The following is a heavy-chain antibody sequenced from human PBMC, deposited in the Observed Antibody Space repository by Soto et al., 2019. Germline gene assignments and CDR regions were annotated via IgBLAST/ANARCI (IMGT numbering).Heavy chain of an antibody. Sequence: QVQLVESGGGVVQPGRSLRLSCAASGFTFSSYGMHWVRQAPGKGLEWVAVISYDGSNKYYADSVKDRFTISRDNSKNTLYLQMNSLRAEDTAVYYCAKLGYSSSWYGDDYWGQGTLVTVSS. J-gene: IGHJ4*02. D-gene: IGHD6-13*01. CDR1: GFTFSSYG. V-gene: IGHV3-30*18. CDR2: ISYDGSNK. CDR3: AKLGYSSSWYGDDY.